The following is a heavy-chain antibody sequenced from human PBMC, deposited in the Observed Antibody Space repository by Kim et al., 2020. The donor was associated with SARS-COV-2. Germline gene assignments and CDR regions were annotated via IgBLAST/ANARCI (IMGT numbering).Heavy chain of an antibody. CDR2: INAGNGDT. CDR3: ARDIGVVVVAERGWFDP. D-gene: IGHD2-15*01. CDR1: GYIFTSYA. V-gene: IGHV1-3*01. J-gene: IGHJ5*02. Sequence: ASVKVSCKASGYIFTSYAMHWVRQAPGQRLEWMGWINAGNGDTKYSQKFQGRVTISMDTSASTAYMEMTTLRSEDTAVYYCARDIGVVVVAERGWFDPWGQGTLITVSS.